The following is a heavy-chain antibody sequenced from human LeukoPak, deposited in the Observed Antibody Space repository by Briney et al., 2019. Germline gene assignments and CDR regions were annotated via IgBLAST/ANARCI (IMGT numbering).Heavy chain of an antibody. CDR1: GASVTDYY. V-gene: IGHV4-59*02. Sequence: SETLSLTCTVSGASVTDYYWSWIRQSPGKGLEWISYIHHSGNSDYNPSLRSRVITSLDTSKNQFSLNLISVTAADTAVHYCTRGHWGLQSWSQGTLVTVSS. CDR2: IHHSGNS. D-gene: IGHD7-27*01. J-gene: IGHJ5*02. CDR3: TRGHWGLQS.